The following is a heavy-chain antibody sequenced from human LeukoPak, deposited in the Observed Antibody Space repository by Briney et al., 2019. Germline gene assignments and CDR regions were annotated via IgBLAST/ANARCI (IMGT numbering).Heavy chain of an antibody. Sequence: GASVKVSCKPSGYTFTSFYMHWVRQAPGQGLEWMGILNPSGGSTSYAQKFQGRVTMTRDTSTSTVYMELSSLRSEDTAVYYCARGYGSGRYYYGMDVWGKGTTVTVSS. CDR3: ARGYGSGRYYYGMDV. V-gene: IGHV1-46*01. D-gene: IGHD3-10*01. J-gene: IGHJ6*04. CDR1: GYTFTSFY. CDR2: LNPSGGST.